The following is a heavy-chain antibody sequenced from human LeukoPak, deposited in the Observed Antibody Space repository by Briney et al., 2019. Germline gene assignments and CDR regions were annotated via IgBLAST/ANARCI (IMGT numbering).Heavy chain of an antibody. CDR2: ISDSGDST. CDR3: AKEPFPLNDYYTMLYFDY. D-gene: IGHD3-3*01. V-gene: IGHV3-23*01. Sequence: QSGGSLRLSCAASGFTFSNYAMSWVRQAPGKGLEWVSGISDSGDSTFYADSVKGRFTISRDNSKNTLYLQMNSLRAEDTAVYYCAKEPFPLNDYYTMLYFDYWGQGTLVTVST. J-gene: IGHJ4*02. CDR1: GFTFSNYA.